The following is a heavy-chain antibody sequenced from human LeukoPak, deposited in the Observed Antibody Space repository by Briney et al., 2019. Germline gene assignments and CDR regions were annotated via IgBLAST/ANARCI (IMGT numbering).Heavy chain of an antibody. CDR3: AVLAVAALSRY. J-gene: IGHJ4*02. CDR1: GYTFTSYR. V-gene: IGHV1-46*04. CDR2: INPSGGST. Sequence: ASLKVSCKASGYTFTSYRVHWVRQTPGQGLEWMGLINPSGGSTTYAQNLQGRVSMTRDTSTSTVYMELSSLRSGDTAVYYCAVLAVAALSRYWGQGTLVTVSS. D-gene: IGHD6-19*01.